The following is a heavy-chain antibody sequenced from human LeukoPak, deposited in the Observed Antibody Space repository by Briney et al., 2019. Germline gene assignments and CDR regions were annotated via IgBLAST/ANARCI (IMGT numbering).Heavy chain of an antibody. J-gene: IGHJ5*02. D-gene: IGHD3-10*01. CDR2: IYHSGST. Sequence: PSETLSLTCAVSGGSISSSNWWSCVRQPPGEGVECIGEIYHSGSTNYNPSLNSRVTISVDKSKNQFSLKLSSVTAADTAVYYCARLITMVRGLEDWFDPWGQGSLVTVSS. V-gene: IGHV4-4*02. CDR3: ARLITMVRGLEDWFDP. CDR1: GGSISSSNW.